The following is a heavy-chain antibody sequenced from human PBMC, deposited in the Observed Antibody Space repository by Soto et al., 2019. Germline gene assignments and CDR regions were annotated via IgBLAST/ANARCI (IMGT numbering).Heavy chain of an antibody. CDR1: GYSFTSYW. J-gene: IGHJ6*03. CDR2: IYPGDSDT. Sequence: PGESLKISCKGSGYSFTSYWIGWVRQMPGKGLEWMGIIYPGDSDTRYSPSFQGQVTISADKSISTAYLQWSSLKASDTAMYYCARSYYGSTYYYYYMDVWGKGTTVTVSS. V-gene: IGHV5-51*01. D-gene: IGHD3-10*01. CDR3: ARSYYGSTYYYYYMDV.